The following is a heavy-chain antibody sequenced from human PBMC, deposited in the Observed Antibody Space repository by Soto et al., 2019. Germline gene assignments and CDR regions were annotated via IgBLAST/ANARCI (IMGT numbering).Heavy chain of an antibody. CDR2: IGHSGGDI. CDR3: ARLYYYYGMDA. V-gene: IGHV3-21*01. J-gene: IGHJ6*02. CDR1: GFTFSAQS. Sequence: GGSLRLSCETSGFTFSAQSMIWFRQAPGKGLEWVSIIGHSGGDIHYADSVKGRFTISRDNAKNSLYLQMNSLRAEDTAVYYCARLYYYYGMDAWGQGPTVTLSS.